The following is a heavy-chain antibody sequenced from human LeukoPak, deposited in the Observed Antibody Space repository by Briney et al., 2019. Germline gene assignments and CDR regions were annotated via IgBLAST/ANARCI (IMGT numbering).Heavy chain of an antibody. CDR2: INAGNGNT. J-gene: IGHJ4*02. D-gene: IGHD6-19*01. CDR1: GYTFTSYA. CDR3: ARNSHGYSSGWLQFNFDY. Sequence: ASVKVSCKASGYTFTSYAMHWVRQAPGQRLEWMGWINAGNGNTKYSQKFQGRVTITRDTSASTAYMELSSLRSDDTAVYYCARNSHGYSSGWLQFNFDYWGQGTLVTVSS. V-gene: IGHV1-3*01.